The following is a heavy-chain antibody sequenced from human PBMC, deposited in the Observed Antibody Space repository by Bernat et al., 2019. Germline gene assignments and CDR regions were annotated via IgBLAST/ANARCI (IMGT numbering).Heavy chain of an antibody. V-gene: IGHV3-23*01. D-gene: IGHD6-19*01. Sequence: VQLLESGGGLVQPGGSLRLSCAASGFTFSSYAMSWVRQAPGKGLEWVSAISGSGGSTYYADSVKGRFTISRDNSKNTLYLQMNSLRAEDTAVYYCASQAAVADLYYYYGMDVWGQGTTVTVSS. J-gene: IGHJ6*02. CDR1: GFTFSSYA. CDR3: ASQAAVADLYYYYGMDV. CDR2: ISGSGGST.